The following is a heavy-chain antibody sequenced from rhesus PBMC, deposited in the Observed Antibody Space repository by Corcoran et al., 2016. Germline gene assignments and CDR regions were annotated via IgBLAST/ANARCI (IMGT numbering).Heavy chain of an antibody. Sequence: EVQLVESGGGLVQPGGSLRVSCAASGFTFSDYYMQWVRLAPGKGPEWVGLIKNKANGGKVEYAASVKGRLTISRDDSKSIASLQMNSLKTEDTAVYYWAREIAAAGTIYFDYWGQGGLVTVSS. J-gene: IGHJ4*01. CDR1: GFTFSDYY. CDR2: IKNKANGGKV. V-gene: IGHV3-116*01. CDR3: AREIAAAGTIYFDY. D-gene: IGHD6-25*01.